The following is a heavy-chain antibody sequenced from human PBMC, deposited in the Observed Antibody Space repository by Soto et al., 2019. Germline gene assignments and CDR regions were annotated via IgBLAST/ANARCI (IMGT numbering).Heavy chain of an antibody. Sequence: QVQLVESGGGVVQPGRSLRLSCAASGFTFSSYAMHWVRQAPGKGLEWVAGISYDGSNKYYADSVKGRFTISRDNSKNQLYLQMDSVRAEDTAEYYCSIDLQQHAPDYRGQGTLVTLSS. V-gene: IGHV3-30-3*01. CDR3: SIDLQQHAPDY. J-gene: IGHJ4*02. D-gene: IGHD6-13*01. CDR1: GFTFSSYA. CDR2: ISYDGSNK.